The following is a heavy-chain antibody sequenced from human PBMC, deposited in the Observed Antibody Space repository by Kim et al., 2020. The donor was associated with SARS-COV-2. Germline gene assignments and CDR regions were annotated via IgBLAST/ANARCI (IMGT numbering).Heavy chain of an antibody. CDR1: GGSISSGGYY. V-gene: IGHV4-31*03. Sequence: SETLSLTCTVSGGSISSGGYYWCWIRQHPGKGREWIGYIYYSGSTYYNPSLKSRVTITVDTSKNQFSLKLSSVTAADTAVYYCARAGRRRITIFGVVGAFDIWGQGTMVTVSS. CDR3: ARAGRRRITIFGVVGAFDI. J-gene: IGHJ3*02. D-gene: IGHD3-3*01. CDR2: IYYSGST.